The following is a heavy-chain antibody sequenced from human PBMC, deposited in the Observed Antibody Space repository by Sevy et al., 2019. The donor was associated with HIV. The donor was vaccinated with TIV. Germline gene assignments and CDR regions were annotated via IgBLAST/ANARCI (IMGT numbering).Heavy chain of an antibody. J-gene: IGHJ6*02. Sequence: GGSLRLSCAASGLTFNSYWMSWVRQAPGKGLEWVAHIKQDGSEKYYVDSVKGRFTISRDNSQNSLFLQMNTLRAEDTAVYYCAREGSPYDTYYYYYGMDVWGQGTTVTVSS. CDR3: AREGSPYDTYYYYYGMDV. V-gene: IGHV3-7*01. D-gene: IGHD5-12*01. CDR2: IKQDGSEK. CDR1: GLTFNSYW.